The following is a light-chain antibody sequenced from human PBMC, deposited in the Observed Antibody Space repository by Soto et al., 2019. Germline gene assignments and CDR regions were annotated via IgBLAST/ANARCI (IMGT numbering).Light chain of an antibody. J-gene: IGKJ1*01. V-gene: IGKV3-20*01. CDR1: QGVYRN. CDR2: GAS. Sequence: EIVMTQSPATLSLSPGERATLTCRASQGVYRNLAWYQQKPGQAPRLLIFGASTRATGIPVRFSGSGSGTDFTLTISRLEPEDFAVYYCQQYGSSGTFGQGTKVDIK. CDR3: QQYGSSGT.